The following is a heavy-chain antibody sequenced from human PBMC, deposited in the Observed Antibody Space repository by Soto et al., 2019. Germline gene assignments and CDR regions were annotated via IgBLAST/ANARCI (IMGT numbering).Heavy chain of an antibody. CDR2: IYYSGRT. CDR3: ARDSDDRGIGY. J-gene: IGHJ4*02. V-gene: IGHV4-31*03. Sequence: SETLSLTCTVSGGSISSGGYYWNWIRQHPGKGLEWIGYIYYSGRTYYNPSLKSRVTISVDMSENQFSLKLSSVTAADTAVYYCARDSDDRGIGYWGQGALVTVSS. CDR1: GGSISSGGYY. D-gene: IGHD1-1*01.